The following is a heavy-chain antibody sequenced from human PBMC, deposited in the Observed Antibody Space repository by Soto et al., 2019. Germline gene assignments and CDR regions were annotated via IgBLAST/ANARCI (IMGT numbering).Heavy chain of an antibody. CDR3: ARVQMATLYFDD. J-gene: IGHJ4*02. CDR1: SGSITGYY. CDR2: IYYSGTH. V-gene: IGHV4-59*01. Sequence: SETLSLTCTVSSGSITGYYWSWVRQPPGKGLQWIGYIYYSGTHNYNPSLSSRLTISVDTSKNLPSLELNSVTAADTAVYYCARVQMATLYFDDWGQGTLVTVSS.